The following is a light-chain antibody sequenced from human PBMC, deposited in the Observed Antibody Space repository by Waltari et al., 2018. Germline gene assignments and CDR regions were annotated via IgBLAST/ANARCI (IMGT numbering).Light chain of an antibody. Sequence: QSALTQPASVSGSPGQSITISCTGTSSDVGGHNHVSWLQQFPGKAPRLIIYDVTNRPPGVSNRFAGSKSANTASLTISGLRSEDEADYYCTSFTSTTTWVFGGGTKVTV. V-gene: IGLV2-14*01. CDR1: SSDVGGHNH. CDR2: DVT. J-gene: IGLJ3*02. CDR3: TSFTSTTTWV.